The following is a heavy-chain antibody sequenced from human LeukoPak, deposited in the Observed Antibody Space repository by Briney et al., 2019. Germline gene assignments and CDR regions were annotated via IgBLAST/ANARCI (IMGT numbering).Heavy chain of an antibody. Sequence: KPSETLSLTCAVSGGSISSGGYSWSWIRQPPGKGLEWIGYIYHSGSTYYNPSLKSRVTISVDRSKNQFSLKLSSVTAADTAVYYCARRSSSYGHIDYWGQGTLVTVSS. CDR3: ARRSSSYGHIDY. J-gene: IGHJ4*02. V-gene: IGHV4-30-2*01. CDR1: GGSISSGGYS. CDR2: IYHSGST. D-gene: IGHD5-18*01.